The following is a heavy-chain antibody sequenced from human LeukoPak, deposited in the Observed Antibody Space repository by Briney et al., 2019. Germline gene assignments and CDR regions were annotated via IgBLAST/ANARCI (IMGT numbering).Heavy chain of an antibody. J-gene: IGHJ6*03. CDR3: ARDFSSSSTVYYYYYMDV. V-gene: IGHV4-59*12. CDR2: ISYSGTT. D-gene: IGHD6-6*01. Sequence: LRLSCAASGFTFSNYNMNWVRQAPGNGRGWIGTISYSGTTYYNPSLKSRVTISLDTSKNQFSLKLSSVTAADTAIYYCARDFSSSSTVYYYYYMDVWGKGTTVTVSS. CDR1: GFTFSNYN.